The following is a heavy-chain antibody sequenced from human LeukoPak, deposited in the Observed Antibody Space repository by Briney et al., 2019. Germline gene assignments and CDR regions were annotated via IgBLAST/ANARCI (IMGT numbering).Heavy chain of an antibody. V-gene: IGHV4-34*01. Sequence: PSETLSLTCAVYGGSFSGYYWSWIRQPPGKGLEWIGEINHSGSTNYNPSLKSRVTISVDTSKNQFSLKLSSVTAADTAVYYCARDRGDYAPDYWGQGTLVTVSS. CDR1: GGSFSGYY. D-gene: IGHD4-17*01. CDR2: INHSGST. CDR3: ARDRGDYAPDY. J-gene: IGHJ4*02.